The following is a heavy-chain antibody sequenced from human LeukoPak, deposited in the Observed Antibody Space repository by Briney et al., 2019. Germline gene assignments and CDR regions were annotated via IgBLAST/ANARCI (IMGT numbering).Heavy chain of an antibody. CDR3: ARTPQQSSLDYYYGMDV. J-gene: IGHJ6*02. Sequence: PSETLSLTCTVSGGSISSYYWSWIRQPPGKGLEWIGYIYYSGSTNYNPSLKSRVTISVDTSKNQFSLKLSSVTAADTAVYYCARTPQQSSLDYYYGMDVWGQGTTVTVSS. CDR2: IYYSGST. D-gene: IGHD6-13*01. V-gene: IGHV4-59*08. CDR1: GGSISSYY.